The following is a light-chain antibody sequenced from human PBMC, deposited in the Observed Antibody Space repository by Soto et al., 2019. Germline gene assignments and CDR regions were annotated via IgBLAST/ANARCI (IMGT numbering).Light chain of an antibody. CDR1: SSNIGSNY. Sequence: QSVLTQPPSASGTPGQRVTISFSGSSSNIGSNYVFWYQYLPGTANKLLIYSNNQRHSGVPDRFSGSKSRTSASLDISGLRCEDEADYYCAAWNDSLSGVVFGGGTKLTFL. V-gene: IGLV1-47*02. J-gene: IGLJ2*01. CDR3: AAWNDSLSGVV. CDR2: SNN.